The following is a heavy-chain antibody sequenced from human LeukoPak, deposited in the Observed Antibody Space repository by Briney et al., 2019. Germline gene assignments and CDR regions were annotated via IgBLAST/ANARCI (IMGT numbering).Heavy chain of an antibody. Sequence: GGSLRLSCAASGFTFSSYSMNWVRQAPGKGLEWVSSISSSSSYIYYADSVKGRFTISRDNAKNSLYLQMNSLRAEDTAVYYCAKDWAAAGPEGFDYWGQGTLVTVSS. D-gene: IGHD6-13*01. J-gene: IGHJ4*02. CDR2: ISSSSSYI. V-gene: IGHV3-21*01. CDR1: GFTFSSYS. CDR3: AKDWAAAGPEGFDY.